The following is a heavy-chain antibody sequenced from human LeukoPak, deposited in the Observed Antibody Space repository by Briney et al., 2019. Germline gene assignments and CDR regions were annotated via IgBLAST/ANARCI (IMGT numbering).Heavy chain of an antibody. CDR1: GYTFTGYY. CDR2: INPNSGGT. J-gene: IGHJ4*02. D-gene: IGHD6-19*01. CDR3: ARDAPYSSGLSYFDY. Sequence: ASVKVSCKASGYTFTGYYMHWVRQAPGQGLEWMGWINPNSGGTNYAQKFQGRVTMTRDTSISTAYMELSRLRSEDTAVYYCARDAPYSSGLSYFDYWGQGTLVTVSS. V-gene: IGHV1-2*02.